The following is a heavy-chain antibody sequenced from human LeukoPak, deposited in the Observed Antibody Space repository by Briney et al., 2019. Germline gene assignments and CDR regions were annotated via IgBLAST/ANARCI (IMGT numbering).Heavy chain of an antibody. CDR2: INHSGST. J-gene: IGHJ6*02. D-gene: IGHD2-2*01. CDR1: GGSFSGYY. Sequence: SETLSLTCAVYGGSFSGYYWSWIRQPPGKGLEWLGEINHSGSTNHNPSLKSRVTISVDTSKDQFSLKLSSVTAADTAVYYCASGEVVAPADTDITSGMDVWGQGTTVTASS. CDR3: ASGEVVAPADTDITSGMDV. V-gene: IGHV4-34*01.